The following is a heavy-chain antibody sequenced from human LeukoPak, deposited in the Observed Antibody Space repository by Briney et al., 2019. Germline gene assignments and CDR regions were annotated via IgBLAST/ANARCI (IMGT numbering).Heavy chain of an antibody. CDR2: IRGSGGTT. J-gene: IGHJ4*02. D-gene: IGHD3-22*01. CDR3: AREPGRSGCYDY. CDR1: GFTFSSYA. V-gene: IGHV3-23*01. Sequence: GGSLRLSCAASGFTFSSYAMYWVRQAPGKGLEWVSTIRGSGGTTYYADSVKGRFTISRDNSKNTLYLQMNSLRAEDTAIYYCAREPGRSGCYDYWGQGTLVTVSS.